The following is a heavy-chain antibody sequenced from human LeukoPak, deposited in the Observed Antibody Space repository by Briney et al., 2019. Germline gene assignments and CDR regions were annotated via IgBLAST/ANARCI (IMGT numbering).Heavy chain of an antibody. V-gene: IGHV3-7*01. CDR3: ARDTGYYGSGSFFDY. D-gene: IGHD3-10*01. CDR2: IKQDGSEK. CDR1: GFTFSSYW. J-gene: IGHJ4*02. Sequence: PGGSLRLSCAASGFTFSSYWMSWVRQAPGKGLEWVANIKQDGSEKYYVDSVKGRFTISRDNAKNSLYLQMNSLRAEDTAVYYCARDTGYYGSGSFFDYWGQGTLVTVSS.